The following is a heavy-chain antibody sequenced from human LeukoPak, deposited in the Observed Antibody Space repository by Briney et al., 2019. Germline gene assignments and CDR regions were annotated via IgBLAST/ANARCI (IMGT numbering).Heavy chain of an antibody. V-gene: IGHV3-43*01. CDR2: INRNGGAI. CDR3: TKEHSSGWPTIDC. D-gene: IGHD6-19*01. Sequence: GGSLRLSCSASGFTFAEYSMHWVRQAPGKGLEWVSVINRNGGAIQYADSVKGRFIISRANSKNPLYLQMNSLRTEDTALYYCTKEHSSGWPTIDCWGQGTLVTVSS. CDR1: GFTFAEYS. J-gene: IGHJ4*02.